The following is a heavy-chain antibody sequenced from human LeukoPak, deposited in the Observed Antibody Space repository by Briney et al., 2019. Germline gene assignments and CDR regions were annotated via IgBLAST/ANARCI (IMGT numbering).Heavy chain of an antibody. D-gene: IGHD2-2*02. J-gene: IGHJ2*01. Sequence: ASVKVSCKVSGYTLTELSMHWVRQAPGKGLEWMGGFDPEDGETIYAQKLQGRVTMTEDTSTDTAYMELSSLRSEDTAVYYCATVIGYCSSTSCYTIGHWYFDLWGRGTLVTVSS. CDR3: ATVIGYCSSTSCYTIGHWYFDL. CDR2: FDPEDGET. V-gene: IGHV1-24*01. CDR1: GYTLTELS.